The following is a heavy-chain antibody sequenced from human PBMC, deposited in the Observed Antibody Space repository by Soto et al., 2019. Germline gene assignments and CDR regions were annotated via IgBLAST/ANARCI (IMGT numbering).Heavy chain of an antibody. J-gene: IGHJ6*02. D-gene: IGHD2-21*01. Sequence: PSETLSLTCTVSGGSISSTSYNWGWIRQPPGKGLEWIGSIFYSGTSYYSGTTYYNPSLKSRVTISLDRSKNQFSLKLTSVTAADTAVYYCASRNKGFYYGMNVWGQGTAVTVSS. CDR1: GGSISSTSYN. V-gene: IGHV4-39*07. CDR3: ASRNKGFYYGMNV. CDR2: IFYSGTSYYSGTT.